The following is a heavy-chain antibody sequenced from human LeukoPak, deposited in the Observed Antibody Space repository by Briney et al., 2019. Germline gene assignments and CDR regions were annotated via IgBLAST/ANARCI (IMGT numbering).Heavy chain of an antibody. CDR2: IIPIFGTA. V-gene: IGHV1-69*05. D-gene: IGHD1-26*01. J-gene: IGHJ4*02. Sequence: SVKVSCKASGGTFISYAISWVRQAPGQGLEWMGGIIPIFGTANYAQKLQGRVTITTDTSTSTAYMELRSLRSDDTAVFYCARDLVDGVGAPGAYWGQGALVTVSS. CDR1: GGTFISYA. CDR3: ARDLVDGVGAPGAY.